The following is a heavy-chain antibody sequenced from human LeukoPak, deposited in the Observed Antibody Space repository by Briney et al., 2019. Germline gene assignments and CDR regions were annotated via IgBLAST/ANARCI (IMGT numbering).Heavy chain of an antibody. V-gene: IGHV1-2*02. CDR2: INPNSGGT. D-gene: IGHD1-26*01. CDR3: ARASGSYWWFDS. CDR1: GYTFTGYC. Sequence: ASVKVSCKASGYTFTGYCMHWVRQAPGQGLEWMGWINPNSGGTNYAQKFQGSVTMTRDTSISTVYMELSRLRSDDTAVYYCARASGSYWWFDSWGQGTLVTVSS. J-gene: IGHJ5*01.